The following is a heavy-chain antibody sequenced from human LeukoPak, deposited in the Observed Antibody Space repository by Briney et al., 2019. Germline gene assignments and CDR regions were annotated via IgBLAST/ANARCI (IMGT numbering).Heavy chain of an antibody. D-gene: IGHD3-10*01. CDR2: ISSSGSTI. CDR3: AKVGGSGSSFDY. J-gene: IGHJ4*02. Sequence: GGSLRLSCAASGFTFSSYEMNWVRQAPGKGLEWVSYISSSGSTIYYADSVKGRFTISRDNAKNSLYLQMNSLRAEDTAVYYCAKVGGSGSSFDYWGQGTLVTVSS. V-gene: IGHV3-48*03. CDR1: GFTFSSYE.